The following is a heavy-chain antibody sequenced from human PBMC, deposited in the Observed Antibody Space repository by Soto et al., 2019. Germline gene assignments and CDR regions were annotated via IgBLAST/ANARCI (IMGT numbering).Heavy chain of an antibody. Sequence: GGSLRLSCAASGFTFSSYSMNWVRQAPGKGVGWVSYISSSSSTIYYADSVKGRFTISRDNAKNSLYLQMNSLRAEDTAVYYCARDNKGGIRSLFAKTIPGRPDGMDVWGQGTTVTVSS. V-gene: IGHV3-48*01. J-gene: IGHJ6*02. D-gene: IGHD2-2*02. CDR3: ARDNKGGIRSLFAKTIPGRPDGMDV. CDR2: ISSSSSTI. CDR1: GFTFSSYS.